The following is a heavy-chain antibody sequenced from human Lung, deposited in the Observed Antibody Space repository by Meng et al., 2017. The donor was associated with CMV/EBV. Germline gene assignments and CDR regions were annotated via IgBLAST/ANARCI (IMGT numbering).Heavy chain of an antibody. J-gene: IGHJ4*02. CDR3: ARDSDATWIRYFDWLPLFDY. CDR1: GGSISSSSYY. V-gene: IGHV4-39*07. CDR2: IYYSGST. Sequence: LQVQDSGLGLANPSCTLSLTCTVSGGSISSSSYYWGWIRQPPGKGLEWIGSIYYSGSTYYNPSLKSRVTISVDTSKNQFSLKLSSVTAADTAVYYCARDSDATWIRYFDWLPLFDYWGQGTLVTVSS. D-gene: IGHD3-9*01.